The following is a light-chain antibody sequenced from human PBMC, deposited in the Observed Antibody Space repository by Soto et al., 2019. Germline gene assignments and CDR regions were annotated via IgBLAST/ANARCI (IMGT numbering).Light chain of an antibody. CDR3: ATWDDSLNGWV. J-gene: IGLJ3*02. CDR2: SND. Sequence: QSVLTQPNSASGTPGQRVTISCSGSGSNVGSNTVNWFQQFPGTAPKLLIYSNDQRPSGVPDRFSGSKSGTSASLAISGLQSEDEADYSCATWDDSLNGWVFGGGTKVTVL. CDR1: GSNVGSNT. V-gene: IGLV1-44*01.